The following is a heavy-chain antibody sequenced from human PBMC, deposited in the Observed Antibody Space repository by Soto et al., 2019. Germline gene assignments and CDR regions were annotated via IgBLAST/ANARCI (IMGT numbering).Heavy chain of an antibody. J-gene: IGHJ4*02. CDR2: ISYSGSS. Sequence: WETLSLTCTVSGGSMSSHYWTWLRQPPGKGLEWIGYISYSGSSYYNPSLKSRVTISADTSRNQFSLRLTSVIAADTAVYFCARADPDASVGFWGQGTLVTVSS. V-gene: IGHV4-59*11. CDR3: ARADPDASVGF. D-gene: IGHD3-16*01. CDR1: GGSMSSHY.